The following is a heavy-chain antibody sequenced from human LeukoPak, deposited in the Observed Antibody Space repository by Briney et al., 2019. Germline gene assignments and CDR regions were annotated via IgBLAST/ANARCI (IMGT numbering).Heavy chain of an antibody. Sequence: ASVKISCKASGYTFTSYNMHWVRQAPGQGLEWMGIINPSGGGTSYAQKFQGRVTMTRDTSTSTVYMELSSLRSEDTAVYYCAIQPWGSGNNWYFDLWGRGTLVTVSS. CDR2: INPSGGGT. V-gene: IGHV1-46*01. CDR1: GYTFTSYN. CDR3: AIQPWGSGNNWYFDL. J-gene: IGHJ2*01. D-gene: IGHD7-27*01.